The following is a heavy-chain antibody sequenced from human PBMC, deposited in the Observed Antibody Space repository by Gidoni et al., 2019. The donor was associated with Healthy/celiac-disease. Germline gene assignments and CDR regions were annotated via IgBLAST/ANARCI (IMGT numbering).Heavy chain of an antibody. Sequence: QLQLVQPGATVKKPGTSVQVSCKASGYTFTSYGISWVRQARGQGLEWMGWISAYNGNTNYAQKLQGRVTMTTDTSTSTAYMELRSLSSDDTAVYYCALMVRGEKFYPWGQGTLVTVSS. CDR1: GYTFTSYG. D-gene: IGHD3-10*01. CDR3: ALMVRGEKFYP. CDR2: ISAYNGNT. V-gene: IGHV1-18*01. J-gene: IGHJ5*02.